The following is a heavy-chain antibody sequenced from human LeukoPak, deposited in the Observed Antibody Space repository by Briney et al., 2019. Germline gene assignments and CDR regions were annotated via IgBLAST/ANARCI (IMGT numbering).Heavy chain of an antibody. J-gene: IGHJ4*02. CDR2: IYYSGST. CDR3: ARVKPDTAMVYFDY. V-gene: IGHV4-59*01. D-gene: IGHD5-18*01. CDR1: GGSISSYY. Sequence: PSETLSLTCTVSGGSISSYYWSWIRQPPGKGLEWIGYIYYSGSTNYNPSLKSRVTISVDTSKNQFSLKLSSVTAADTAVYYCARVKPDTAMVYFDYWGQGTLVTVSS.